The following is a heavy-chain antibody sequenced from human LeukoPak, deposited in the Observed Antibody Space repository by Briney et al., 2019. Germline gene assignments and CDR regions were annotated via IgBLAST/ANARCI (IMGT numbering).Heavy chain of an antibody. CDR3: ARDTALTTIVGGPEY. CDR2: FDPEDGEA. Sequence: GASVKVSCKVSGYTLTELSMHWVRQAPGKGLEWVGGFDPEDGEAIYAQKFQGRVTMTEDTSTDTAYMELSSLRSEDTAVYYCARDTALTTIVGGPEYWGQGTLVIVSS. J-gene: IGHJ4*02. CDR1: GYTLTELS. V-gene: IGHV1-24*01. D-gene: IGHD2-15*01.